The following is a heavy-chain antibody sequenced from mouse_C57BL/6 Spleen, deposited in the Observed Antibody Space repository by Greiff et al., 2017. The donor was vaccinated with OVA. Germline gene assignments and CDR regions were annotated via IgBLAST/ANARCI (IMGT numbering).Heavy chain of an antibody. D-gene: IGHD2-5*01. CDR2: INPYNGGT. J-gene: IGHJ4*01. CDR3: ASVYSNSGAMDY. Sequence: VQLQQSGAELMKPGASVKMSCKASGYTFTDYYMNWVKQSHGKSLEWIGVINPYNGGTSYNQKFKGKATLTVDKSSSTAYMELNSLTSEDSAVYYCASVYSNSGAMDYWGQGTSVTVSS. V-gene: IGHV1-19*01. CDR1: GYTFTDYY.